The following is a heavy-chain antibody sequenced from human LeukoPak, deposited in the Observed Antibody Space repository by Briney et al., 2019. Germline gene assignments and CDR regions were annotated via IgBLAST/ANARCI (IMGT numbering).Heavy chain of an antibody. Sequence: SETLSLTCTVSGGSISSSSYYWGWIRQPPGKGLEWIGSIFYSGSAYYNPSLKSRVAISVDTSKNQFSLKLGSVTAADTAVYYCARQGGTLNWFDPWGQGTLVTVSS. CDR3: ARQGGTLNWFDP. D-gene: IGHD1-7*01. V-gene: IGHV4-39*01. CDR2: IFYSGSA. CDR1: GGSISSSSYY. J-gene: IGHJ5*02.